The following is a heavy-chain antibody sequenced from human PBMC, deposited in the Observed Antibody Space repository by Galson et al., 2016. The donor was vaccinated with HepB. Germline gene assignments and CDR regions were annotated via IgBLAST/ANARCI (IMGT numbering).Heavy chain of an antibody. D-gene: IGHD3-10*01. Sequence: SVKVSCKASGYTFTTSGISWVRQAPGQGLEWMGWISTYSGNTKYAQKFQGRVTMTRNTSISTAYMELSGLRSEDTAVYYCARVRITMIRGVAILDYWGQGTLVTVSS. CDR2: ISTYSGNT. CDR3: ARVRITMIRGVAILDY. CDR1: GYTFTTSG. J-gene: IGHJ4*02. V-gene: IGHV1-18*01.